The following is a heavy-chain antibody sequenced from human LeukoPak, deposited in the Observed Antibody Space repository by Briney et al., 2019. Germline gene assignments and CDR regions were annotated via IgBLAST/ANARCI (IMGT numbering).Heavy chain of an antibody. D-gene: IGHD1-1*01. CDR3: ARNRWMDY. V-gene: IGHV1-2*02. CDR1: GYTCTDYY. Sequence: ASVKVSCKASGYTCTDYYMHWVRQAPGQGLEWMGWINPNSGTNYAQKFQGRVTMTRDTSISTAYMELTRLTSDDAAVYYCARNRWMDYWGQGTLVTVSS. J-gene: IGHJ4*02. CDR2: INPNSGT.